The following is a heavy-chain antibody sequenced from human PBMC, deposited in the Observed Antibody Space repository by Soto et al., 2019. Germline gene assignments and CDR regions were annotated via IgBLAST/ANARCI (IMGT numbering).Heavy chain of an antibody. Sequence: SKSICWPQQETGKGLEWMGWINAYNGNTNYAQKLQGRVTMTTDTSTSTAYMELRSLRSDDTAVYYCARDGKDDSSGYYVTGYYYYNSGMAFLRKRTTVLVSS. CDR2: INAYNGNT. J-gene: IGHJ6*04. D-gene: IGHD3-22*01. CDR1: SKS. V-gene: IGHV1-18*01. CDR3: ARDGKDDSSGYYVTGYYYYNSGMAF.